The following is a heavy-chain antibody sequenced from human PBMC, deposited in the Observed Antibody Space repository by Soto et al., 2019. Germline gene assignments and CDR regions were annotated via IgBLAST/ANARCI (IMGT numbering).Heavy chain of an antibody. CDR2: TYYPGTT. Sequence: SETLSLTCTVSGGYITIDDYYWSWIRQAPGKGLEWIGFTYYPGTTYGNPSLKSRVTMSVDPSRTHFSLRLSSVTAADTAVYYCARGYYYYGMDVWGQGTTVTVSS. CDR1: GGYITIDDYY. CDR3: ARGYYYYGMDV. J-gene: IGHJ6*01. V-gene: IGHV4-30-4*01.